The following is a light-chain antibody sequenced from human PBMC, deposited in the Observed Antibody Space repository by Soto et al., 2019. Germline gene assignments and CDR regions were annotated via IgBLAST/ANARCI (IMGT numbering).Light chain of an antibody. CDR2: GAS. CDR3: QKYNNWPRT. Sequence: EIVMTQSPATLSVSPGERATLSCRASHSLRSNLAWYQQKPGQAPRLLIYGASTRATGIPARFSGSGSGTEFTLTISSPQSEDFAVYYCQKYNNWPRTFGQGTKVEIK. CDR1: HSLRSN. V-gene: IGKV3-15*01. J-gene: IGKJ1*01.